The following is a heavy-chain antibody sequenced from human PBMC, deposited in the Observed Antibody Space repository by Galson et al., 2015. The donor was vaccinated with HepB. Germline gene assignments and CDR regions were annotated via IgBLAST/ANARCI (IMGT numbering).Heavy chain of an antibody. CDR2: IKEDGSIK. CDR3: ARNRGYETFDY. Sequence: SLRLSCAASGFTFSAYGMHWVRQAPGKGLEWVANIKEDGSIKYHVDSVTGRFTISRDNARNLLYLQMNGLRAEDTAVYFCARNRGYETFDYWGQGALVTVSS. J-gene: IGHJ4*02. V-gene: IGHV3-7*03. D-gene: IGHD5-12*01. CDR1: GFTFSAYG.